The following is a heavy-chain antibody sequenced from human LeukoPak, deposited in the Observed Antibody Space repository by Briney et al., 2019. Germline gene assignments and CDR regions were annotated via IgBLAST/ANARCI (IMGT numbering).Heavy chain of an antibody. Sequence: GGSLRLSCAASGFPFSSYGMHWVRQAPGKGLEWVAVIWYDGSNKYYADSVKGRFTISRDNSKNTLYLQMNSLRAEDTAVYYCARGIVGVDYFDYWGQGTLVTVSS. CDR1: GFPFSSYG. CDR3: ARGIVGVDYFDY. V-gene: IGHV3-33*01. D-gene: IGHD1-26*01. CDR2: IWYDGSNK. J-gene: IGHJ4*02.